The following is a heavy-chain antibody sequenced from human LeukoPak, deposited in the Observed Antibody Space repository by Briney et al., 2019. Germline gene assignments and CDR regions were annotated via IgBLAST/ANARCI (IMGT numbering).Heavy chain of an antibody. CDR2: IYHSGST. Sequence: SETLSLTCTVSGYSISSGYYWGWIRQPPGKGLEWIGSIYHSGSTYYNPSLKSRVTISVDTSKDQFSLKLSSVTAADTAVYYCARRATVTTGYYYMDVWGKGTTVTVSS. D-gene: IGHD4-11*01. V-gene: IGHV4-38-2*02. CDR1: GYSISSGYY. J-gene: IGHJ6*03. CDR3: ARRATVTTGYYYMDV.